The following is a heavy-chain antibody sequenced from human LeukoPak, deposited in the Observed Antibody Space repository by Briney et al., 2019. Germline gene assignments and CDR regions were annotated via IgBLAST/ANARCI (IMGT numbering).Heavy chain of an antibody. Sequence: SETLSLTCAVYGGSFSGYYWSWIRQPPGKGLEWIGEINHSGSTNYNPSLKSRVTISVDTSKNQFSLKLSSVTAADTAVYYCARWGTWIQLWSTDYWGQGTLVTVSS. CDR2: INHSGST. CDR3: ARWGTWIQLWSTDY. CDR1: GGSFSGYY. V-gene: IGHV4-34*01. D-gene: IGHD5-18*01. J-gene: IGHJ4*02.